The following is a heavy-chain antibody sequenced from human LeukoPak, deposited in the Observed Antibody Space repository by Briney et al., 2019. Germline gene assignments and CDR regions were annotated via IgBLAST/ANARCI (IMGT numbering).Heavy chain of an antibody. Sequence: SEPLSLLCAVYGGPYSGYYWSWIRQSPGKGVEWIGENSHSGSTSYNPSLKSRVTISLDTSKNQFSLKLSFLTAAETAVYYCVRGNWFDPWGQGTLVTVSS. J-gene: IGHJ5*02. V-gene: IGHV4-34*01. CDR1: GGPYSGYY. CDR3: VRGNWFDP. CDR2: NSHSGST.